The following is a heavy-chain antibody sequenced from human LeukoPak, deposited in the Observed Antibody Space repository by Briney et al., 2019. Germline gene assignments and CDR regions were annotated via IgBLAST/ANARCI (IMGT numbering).Heavy chain of an antibody. CDR2: IYYSGST. CDR3: ARTLRQYHYDSSGYYRSAGDTFDI. D-gene: IGHD3-22*01. V-gene: IGHV4-59*08. CDR1: GGSISNYY. J-gene: IGHJ3*02. Sequence: SETLSLTCAVSGGSISNYYWSWIRQPPGKGLEWIGYIYYSGSTNYNPSLKSRVTISVDTSKNQFSLKLSSVTAADTAVYYCARTLRQYHYDSSGYYRSAGDTFDIWGQGTMVTVSS.